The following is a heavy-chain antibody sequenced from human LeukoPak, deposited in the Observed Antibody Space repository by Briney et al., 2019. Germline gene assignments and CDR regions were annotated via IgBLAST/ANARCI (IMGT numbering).Heavy chain of an antibody. J-gene: IGHJ6*03. Sequence: GGSLRLSCAASGFTFDDYGMSWVRQAPGKGLEWVSGINWNGGSTGYADSVKGRFTISRDNAKNSMYLQMNSLRAEDTALYYCARVRYGSGSYYNYYYYYMDVWGKGTTVTVSS. CDR2: INWNGGST. CDR3: ARVRYGSGSYYNYYYYYMDV. D-gene: IGHD3-10*01. CDR1: GFTFDDYG. V-gene: IGHV3-20*04.